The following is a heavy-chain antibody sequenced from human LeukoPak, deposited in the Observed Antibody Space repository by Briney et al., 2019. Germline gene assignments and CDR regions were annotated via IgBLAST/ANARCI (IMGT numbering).Heavy chain of an antibody. CDR1: GGSISGYY. D-gene: IGHD5-24*01. J-gene: IGHJ4*02. Sequence: SETLCLTCTVSGGSISGYYWNWIRQPAGKGLEWIGRIYVSESTNYNPSLKSRVTMSVDTSKNQFSLKMSSVTAADTAVYYCTRGQDGYDDYWGQGTLVTVSS. CDR2: IYVSEST. V-gene: IGHV4-4*07. CDR3: TRGQDGYDDY.